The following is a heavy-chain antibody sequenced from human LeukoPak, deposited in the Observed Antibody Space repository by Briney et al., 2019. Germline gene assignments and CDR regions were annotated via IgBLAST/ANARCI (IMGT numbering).Heavy chain of an antibody. D-gene: IGHD1-1*01. CDR2: ISSSSSDL. CDR1: GFSFSSHS. Sequence: GGSLRLSCAASGFSFSSHSLNWVRQGPGEGLEWVSSISSSSSDLYYAVSVKGRFTISRDNAKNSLFLQMDSLRAEDTAEYYCARDSRTTGTTSGYFDYWGQGTLVTVSS. J-gene: IGHJ4*02. CDR3: ARDSRTTGTTSGYFDY. V-gene: IGHV3-21*01.